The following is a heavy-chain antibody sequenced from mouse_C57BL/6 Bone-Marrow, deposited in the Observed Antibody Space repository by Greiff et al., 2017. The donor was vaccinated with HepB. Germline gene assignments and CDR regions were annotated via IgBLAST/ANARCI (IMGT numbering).Heavy chain of an antibody. V-gene: IGHV1-82*01. J-gene: IGHJ4*01. Sequence: VQLQQSGPELVKPGASVKISCKASGYAFSSSWMNWVKQRPGKGLEWIGRIYPGDGDTNYNGKFKGKATLTADKSSSTAYMQLSSLTSEDSAVYFCARLPSYDSMDYWGQGTSVTVSS. CDR3: ARLPSYDSMDY. CDR2: IYPGDGDT. CDR1: GYAFSSSW.